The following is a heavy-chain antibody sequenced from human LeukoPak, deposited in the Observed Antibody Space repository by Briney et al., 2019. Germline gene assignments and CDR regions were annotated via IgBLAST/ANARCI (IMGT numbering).Heavy chain of an antibody. Sequence: PSETLSLTCTVSGDSISRYYWSWIRQPAGKGLEWIGRIYNGGIITYHPSLKSRVTMSIDMSNNQFTLRLRFVTAADPAVYYCARGDCSSTICYSPMDVWGKGTTVTVSS. CDR3: ARGDCSSTICYSPMDV. V-gene: IGHV4-4*07. CDR1: GDSISRYY. J-gene: IGHJ6*03. CDR2: IYNGGII. D-gene: IGHD2-2*01.